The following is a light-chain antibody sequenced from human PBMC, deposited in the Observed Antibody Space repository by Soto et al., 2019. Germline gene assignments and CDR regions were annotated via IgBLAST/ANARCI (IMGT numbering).Light chain of an antibody. CDR2: GAS. CDR3: QKYNNWPIT. J-gene: IGKJ3*01. CDR1: QSVSSN. V-gene: IGKV3-15*01. Sequence: EIVMTQSPATLSVSPGERATLSCRASQSVSSNLAWYQKKPGQAPRLLIYGASTRATGIPARFSGSGSGTKFTLTISSLHSEDLAVYYCQKYNNWPITFGPGTKVYIK.